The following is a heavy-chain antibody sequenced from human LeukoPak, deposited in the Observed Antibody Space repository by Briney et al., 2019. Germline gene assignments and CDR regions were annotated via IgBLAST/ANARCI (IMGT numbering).Heavy chain of an antibody. Sequence: SETLSLTCAVYGGSFSGYYWSWIRQPPGKGLEWIGEINHSGSTNYNPSLKSRVTISVDTSKNQFSLKLSSVTAADTAVYYCASRWHNTSGGNIFWFDPWGQGTLVTVSS. D-gene: IGHD4-23*01. J-gene: IGHJ5*02. CDR2: INHSGST. CDR3: ASRWHNTSGGNIFWFDP. CDR1: GGSFSGYY. V-gene: IGHV4-34*01.